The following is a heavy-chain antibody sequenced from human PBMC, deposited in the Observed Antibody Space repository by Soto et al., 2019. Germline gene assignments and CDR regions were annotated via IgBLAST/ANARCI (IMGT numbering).Heavy chain of an antibody. Sequence: GGSLRLSCASSGVTFDDYAMQWVRQAPGKGLEWVSGISWNSGSIGYADSVKGRFTISRDNAKNSLYLQMNSLRAEDTALYYCATHPTYYYDSSGYSWGQGTLVTVSS. CDR2: ISWNSGSI. CDR3: ATHPTYYYDSSGYS. D-gene: IGHD3-22*01. J-gene: IGHJ4*02. CDR1: GVTFDDYA. V-gene: IGHV3-9*01.